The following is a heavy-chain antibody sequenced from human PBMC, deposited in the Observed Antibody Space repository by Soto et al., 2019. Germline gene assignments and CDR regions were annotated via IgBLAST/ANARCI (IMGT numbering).Heavy chain of an antibody. CDR1: GFSFSSYG. CDR2: IWNDSSNK. J-gene: IGHJ4*02. V-gene: IGHV3-33*03. Sequence: QVQLVESGGGVVQPGGSLRLSCAASGFSFSSYGMHWVRQAPGKGLEWVAAIWNDSSNKLYPDSVRGRFTGSRDNYESTLFLQMNSLRAEDTAVYYCATSNWNFFDYWGQGALVTVSS. D-gene: IGHD1-20*01. CDR3: ATSNWNFFDY.